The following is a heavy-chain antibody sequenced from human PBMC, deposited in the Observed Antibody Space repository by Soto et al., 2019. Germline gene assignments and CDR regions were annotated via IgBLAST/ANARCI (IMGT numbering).Heavy chain of an antibody. V-gene: IGHV4-59*01. D-gene: IGHD3-10*01. J-gene: IGHJ5*02. CDR2: IYDSGTT. Sequence: SETLSLTCTVSGGSIIGYYCILIRQPPVNGLEWIVYIYDSGTTNYNSSLKSRVTISVDTSKNQFSLKLSSVTAADTAVYYCARRVVRGVIRWFDPWGQGTLVTV. CDR1: GGSIIGYY. CDR3: ARRVVRGVIRWFDP.